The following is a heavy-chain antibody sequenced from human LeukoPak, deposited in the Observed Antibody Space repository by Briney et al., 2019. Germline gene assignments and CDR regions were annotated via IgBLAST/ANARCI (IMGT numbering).Heavy chain of an antibody. CDR2: ISSSSSYI. Sequence: PGGSLRLSCAASGFTFSSYSMNWVRQAPGKGLEWVSSISSSSSYIYYADLVKGRFTISRDNAKNSLYLQMNSLRAEDTAVYYCARDSEPYSSGWYGVVGNWFDPWGQGTLVTVSS. V-gene: IGHV3-21*01. D-gene: IGHD6-19*01. CDR1: GFTFSSYS. CDR3: ARDSEPYSSGWYGVVGNWFDP. J-gene: IGHJ5*02.